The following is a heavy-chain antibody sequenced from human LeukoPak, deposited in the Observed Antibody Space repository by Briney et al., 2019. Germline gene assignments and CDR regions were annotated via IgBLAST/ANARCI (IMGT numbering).Heavy chain of an antibody. Sequence: PSETLSLTCTVSGYSISSGYYWDWIRQPPGKGLEWIGSIYHSGSTYYNPSLKSRVTISVDTSKNQFSLKLSSVTAADTAVYYCARTGGSFYFYYYMDVWGKGTTVTVSS. D-gene: IGHD3-10*01. CDR2: IYHSGST. J-gene: IGHJ6*03. CDR3: ARTGGSFYFYYYMDV. V-gene: IGHV4-38-2*02. CDR1: GYSISSGYY.